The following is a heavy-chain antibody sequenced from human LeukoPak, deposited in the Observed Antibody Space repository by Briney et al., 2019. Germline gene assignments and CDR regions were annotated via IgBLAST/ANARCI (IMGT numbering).Heavy chain of an antibody. D-gene: IGHD3-10*01. CDR2: INPNSGGT. Sequence: GASVKVSCKASGYTFTGYYMHWVRQAPGQRLERMGWINPNSGGTNYAQKFQGRVTMTRDTSISTTYMELSRLRSDDTAVYYCARRYGSGSNDYWGQGTLVTVSS. CDR1: GYTFTGYY. V-gene: IGHV1-2*02. CDR3: ARRYGSGSNDY. J-gene: IGHJ4*02.